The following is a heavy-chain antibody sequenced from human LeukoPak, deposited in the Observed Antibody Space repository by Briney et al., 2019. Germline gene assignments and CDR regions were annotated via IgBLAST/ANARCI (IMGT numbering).Heavy chain of an antibody. CDR1: GGSISSGDYY. Sequence: PSQTLSLTCTVSGGSISSGDYYWSWIRQPPGTGLEWIGYIYYSGSTYYNPSLKSRVTISVDTSKNQFSLKLSSVTAADTAVYYCARSGLARFYYYYYMDVWGKGTTVTVSS. J-gene: IGHJ6*03. CDR2: IYYSGST. D-gene: IGHD3-3*02. CDR3: ARSGLARFYYYYYMDV. V-gene: IGHV4-30-4*01.